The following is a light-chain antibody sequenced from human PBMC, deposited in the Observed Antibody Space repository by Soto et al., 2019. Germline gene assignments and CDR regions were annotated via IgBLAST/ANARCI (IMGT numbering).Light chain of an antibody. CDR2: AAS. J-gene: IGKJ5*01. CDR3: QQSYSTPT. V-gene: IGKV1-39*01. CDR1: QSISSY. Sequence: DIQMTQSPSSVSASVGDRVTITCRASQSISSYLNWYQQKPGTAPKLLIYAASSLQSGVPSRFSGSGSGTDFTHTISSLQPEDFATYYCQQSYSTPTFGQGTRLEIK.